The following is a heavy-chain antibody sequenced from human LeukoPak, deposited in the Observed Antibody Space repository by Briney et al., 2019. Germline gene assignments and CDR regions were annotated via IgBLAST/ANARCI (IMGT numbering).Heavy chain of an antibody. J-gene: IGHJ4*02. CDR3: ARVSLGYYYDSSGYLDY. CDR2: ISAYNGNT. D-gene: IGHD3-22*01. CDR1: GYTFTSYG. Sequence: ASVKVSCKASGYTFTSYGIIWVRQAPGQGLEWMGWISAYNGNTNYAQKLQGRVTMTTDTSTSTAYMELRSLRSDDTAVYYCARVSLGYYYDSSGYLDYWGQGTLVTVSS. V-gene: IGHV1-18*01.